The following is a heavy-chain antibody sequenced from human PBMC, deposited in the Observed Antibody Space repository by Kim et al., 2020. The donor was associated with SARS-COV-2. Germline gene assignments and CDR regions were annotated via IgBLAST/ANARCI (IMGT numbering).Heavy chain of an antibody. Sequence: GGSLRLSCAASGFNFSNYAMTWVRQAPGKGLEWVSSITESGGSTYYAGSVKGRFIISRDNSKNILDLQMNTLTAEDTAVYYCAKHLVGVGWFQHWGQGTLVTVSS. V-gene: IGHV3-23*01. J-gene: IGHJ1*01. CDR1: GFNFSNYA. D-gene: IGHD1-26*01. CDR3: AKHLVGVGWFQH. CDR2: ITESGGST.